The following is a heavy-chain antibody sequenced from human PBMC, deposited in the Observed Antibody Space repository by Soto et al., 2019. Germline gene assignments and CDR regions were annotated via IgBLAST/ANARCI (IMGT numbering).Heavy chain of an antibody. CDR3: AREVGYDSSGYYSGYFDY. Sequence: QVQLVQSGAEVKKPGASVKVSCKASGYTFTGYYMHWVRQAPGQGLEWMGWINPNSGGTNYAQKFQGRVTMSRDTSISTAYMELSRLRSDDTAVYYCAREVGYDSSGYYSGYFDYWGQGTLVTVSS. CDR1: GYTFTGYY. J-gene: IGHJ4*02. D-gene: IGHD3-22*01. V-gene: IGHV1-2*02. CDR2: INPNSGGT.